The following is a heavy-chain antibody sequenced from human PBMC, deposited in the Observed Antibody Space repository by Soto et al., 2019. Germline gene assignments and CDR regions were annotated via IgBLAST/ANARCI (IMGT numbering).Heavy chain of an antibody. D-gene: IGHD3-22*01. CDR1: GFTFSSYA. Sequence: EVQLLDSGGGLVQPGGSLRLSCAASGFTFSSYAMSWVRQAPGEGLKWVSTISPSGGSAYYADSVKGRFTFSRDNSKNTLYRQMRSLRAEDTAVDYCAKGYYDSTGYFTFDYWGQGTLVTVSS. V-gene: IGHV3-23*01. CDR2: ISPSGGSA. CDR3: AKGYYDSTGYFTFDY. J-gene: IGHJ4*02.